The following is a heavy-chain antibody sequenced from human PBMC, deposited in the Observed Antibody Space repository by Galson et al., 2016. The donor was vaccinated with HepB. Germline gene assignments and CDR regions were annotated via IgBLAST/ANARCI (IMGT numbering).Heavy chain of an antibody. V-gene: IGHV3-30-3*02. CDR1: GFNFRPYD. CDR3: VKQGPAAPHSHFDF. CDR2: VSYDGEDK. J-gene: IGHJ4*02. D-gene: IGHD2-2*01. Sequence: SLRLSCAASGFNFRPYDMHWVRQAPGKGLEWVTSVSYDGEDKNYADSVKGRFSISRDNSKNTVSLQMSSLRGEDTAVYYCVKQGPAAPHSHFDFWVQGPLVTIAS.